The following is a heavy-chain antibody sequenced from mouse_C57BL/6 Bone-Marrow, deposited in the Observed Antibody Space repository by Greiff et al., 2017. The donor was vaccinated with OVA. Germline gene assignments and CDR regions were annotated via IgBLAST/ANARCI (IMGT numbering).Heavy chain of an antibody. Sequence: VQLQQPGAELVRPGSSVKLSCKASGYTFTSYWMHWVKQRPIQGLEWIGNIDPSDSETHYNQKFKDKATLTVDKSSSTAYMQLSSLTSEDAAVYYGAREKNYYGSSYDYAMDYWGQGTSVTVSS. V-gene: IGHV1-52*01. CDR3: AREKNYYGSSYDYAMDY. J-gene: IGHJ4*01. CDR1: GYTFTSYW. CDR2: IDPSDSET. D-gene: IGHD1-1*01.